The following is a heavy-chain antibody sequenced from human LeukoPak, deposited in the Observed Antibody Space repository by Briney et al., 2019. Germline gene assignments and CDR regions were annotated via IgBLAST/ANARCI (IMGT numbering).Heavy chain of an antibody. V-gene: IGHV2-5*02. CDR3: AHNSGDSSGWFRNDY. D-gene: IGHD6-19*01. CDR1: GFSLSTRGMR. J-gene: IGHJ4*02. Sequence: SGPTLPQPPQPLTLTYTFFGFSLSTRGMRVGWIRQPPVKALEWLALIYCDDDKRYSPSLKSRLTITKDTSKNQVVLTMTIMDPVDTATYYCAHNSGDSSGWFRNDYWGQGTLVTVSS. CDR2: IYCDDDK.